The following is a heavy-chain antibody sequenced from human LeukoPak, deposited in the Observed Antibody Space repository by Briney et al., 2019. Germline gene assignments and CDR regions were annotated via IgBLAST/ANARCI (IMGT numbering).Heavy chain of an antibody. CDR3: GRGGSTRAQAFDV. V-gene: IGHV3-23*01. CDR1: TFNFGLYV. D-gene: IGHD2-15*01. CDR2: ISGGGLST. Sequence: GGSLRLSCEASTFNFGLYVMTWARQAPGRGLEWVSGISGGGLSTYYTDSVKGRFTISRENSKNTLYLEMTRLRTEDTAVYFCGRGGSTRAQAFDVWGQGTMVTVSS. J-gene: IGHJ3*01.